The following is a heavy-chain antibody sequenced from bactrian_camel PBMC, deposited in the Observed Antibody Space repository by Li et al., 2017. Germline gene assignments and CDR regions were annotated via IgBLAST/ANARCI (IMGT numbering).Heavy chain of an antibody. Sequence: HVQLVESGGGSVQVGGSLRLSCKFNYWPSSRKCMAWFRQFPGKEREGVQAIDSDGRTRYGKIDSVKGRFTISRDNAGPTMYLQMDKLQPEDTARYFCAFAPGVTLWRGFLDADVHKFWGRGTQVTVS. CDR3: AFAPGVTLWRGFLDADVHKF. CDR2: IDSDGRT. V-gene: IGHV3S53*01. D-gene: IGHD4*01. J-gene: IGHJ4*01. CDR1: YWPSSRKC.